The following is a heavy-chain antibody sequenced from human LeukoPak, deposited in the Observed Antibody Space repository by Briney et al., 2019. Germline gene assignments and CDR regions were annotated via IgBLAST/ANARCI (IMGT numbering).Heavy chain of an antibody. D-gene: IGHD5-18*01. CDR1: GGTFSSYA. Sequence: GSSVKVSCKASGGTFSSYAISWVRQAPGQGLEWMGGIIPIFGTANYAQKFQGRVTITTDESTSTAYMELSSLRSEDTAVYYCATQAIKNEVLDYWGQGTLVTVSS. J-gene: IGHJ4*02. V-gene: IGHV1-69*05. CDR2: IIPIFGTA. CDR3: ATQAIKNEVLDY.